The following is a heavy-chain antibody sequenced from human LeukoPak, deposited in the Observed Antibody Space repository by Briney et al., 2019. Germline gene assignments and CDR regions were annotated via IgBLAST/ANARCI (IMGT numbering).Heavy chain of an antibody. D-gene: IGHD6-19*01. CDR3: AREPYSSGWWTDAFDI. J-gene: IGHJ3*02. CDR2: ISSSSSYI. CDR1: GFTFSSYS. Sequence: GGSLRLSCAASGFTFSSYSMNWVRQAPGKGLEWVSSISSSSSYIYYADSVKGRFTISRDNAKNSLYLQMNSLRAEDTAVYYCAREPYSSGWWTDAFDIWGQGTMVTVSS. V-gene: IGHV3-21*01.